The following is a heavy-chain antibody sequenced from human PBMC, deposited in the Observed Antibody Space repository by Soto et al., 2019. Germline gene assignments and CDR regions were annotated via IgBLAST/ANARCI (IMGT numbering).Heavy chain of an antibody. J-gene: IGHJ5*02. Sequence: GGSLRLSCAASGFTFSSYSMNWVRQAPGKGLEWVSYISSSSTIYYADSVKGRFTISRDNAKNSLYLQMNSLRDEDTAVYYCERERVGIAGNWFDTWGQGTLVTVSS. CDR2: ISSSSTI. D-gene: IGHD6-13*01. CDR3: ERERVGIAGNWFDT. CDR1: GFTFSSYS. V-gene: IGHV3-48*02.